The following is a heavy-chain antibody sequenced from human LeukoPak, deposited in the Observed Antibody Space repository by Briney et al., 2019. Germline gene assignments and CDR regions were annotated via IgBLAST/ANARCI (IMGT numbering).Heavy chain of an antibody. CDR1: GGSISSYY. CDR3: ARGWGVTGTTFDY. V-gene: IGHV4-59*01. CDR2: IYYSGST. Sequence: PSETLSLTCTVSGGSISSYYWSWIRQPPGKGLEWIGYIYYSGSTNYNPSLMSRVTISVDTSKNQFSLKLSSVTAADTAVYYCARGWGVTGTTFDYWGQGTLVTVSS. J-gene: IGHJ4*02. D-gene: IGHD1-20*01.